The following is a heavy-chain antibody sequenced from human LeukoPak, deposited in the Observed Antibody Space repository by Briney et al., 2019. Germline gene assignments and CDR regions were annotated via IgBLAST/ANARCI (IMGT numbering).Heavy chain of an antibody. J-gene: IGHJ4*02. CDR3: AKEDYGGPSGC. CDR2: ISSSSSYI. Sequence: GGSLRLSCAASGFTFSSYSMNWVRQAPGKGLEWVSSISSSSSYIYYADSVKGRFTISRDNAKNTLYLQMNSLRAEDTAVYYCAKEDYGGPSGCWGQGTLVTVSS. D-gene: IGHD4-23*01. CDR1: GFTFSSYS. V-gene: IGHV3-21*04.